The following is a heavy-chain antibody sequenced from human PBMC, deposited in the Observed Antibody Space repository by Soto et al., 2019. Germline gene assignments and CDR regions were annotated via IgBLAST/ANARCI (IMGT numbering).Heavy chain of an antibody. J-gene: IGHJ4*02. CDR2: IRSKAYGGTT. CDR3: TRPEPLAEALAN. D-gene: IGHD6-13*01. Sequence: GGSLRLSCTASGFTFGDYAMSWFRQAPGKGLEWVGFIRSKAYGGTTEYAASVKGRFTISRDDSKSIAYLQMNSLKTEDTAVYYRTRPEPLAEALANWGQGTLVTVSS. V-gene: IGHV3-49*03. CDR1: GFTFGDYA.